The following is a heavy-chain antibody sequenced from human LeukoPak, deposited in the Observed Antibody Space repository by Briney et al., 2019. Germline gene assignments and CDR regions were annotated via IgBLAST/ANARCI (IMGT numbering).Heavy chain of an antibody. CDR1: GYSFTSYW. Sequence: GESLKISCKGSGYSFTSYWIGWVRPMPGKGLEWMGIIYPGDSDTRYSPSFQGQVTISADKSISTAYLQWSSLKASDTAMYYCARHYYYGSGSSHNWFDPWGQGTLVTVSS. D-gene: IGHD3-10*01. J-gene: IGHJ5*02. V-gene: IGHV5-51*01. CDR2: IYPGDSDT. CDR3: ARHYYYGSGSSHNWFDP.